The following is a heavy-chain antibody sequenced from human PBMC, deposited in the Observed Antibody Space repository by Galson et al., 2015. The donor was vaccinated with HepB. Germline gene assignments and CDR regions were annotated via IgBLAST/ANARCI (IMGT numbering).Heavy chain of an antibody. Sequence: SVKVSCKASGGTFSSYAISWVRQAPGQGLEWMGGIIPIFGTANYAQKFQGRVTITADKSTSTAYMELSSLRSEDTAVYYCARDGWEPGRLEYWGQGTLVTVSS. J-gene: IGHJ4*02. D-gene: IGHD1-26*01. CDR2: IIPIFGTA. CDR3: ARDGWEPGRLEY. V-gene: IGHV1-69*06. CDR1: GGTFSSYA.